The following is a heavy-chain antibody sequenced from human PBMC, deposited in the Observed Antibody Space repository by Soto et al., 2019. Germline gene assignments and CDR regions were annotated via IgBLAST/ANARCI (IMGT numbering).Heavy chain of an antibody. J-gene: IGHJ4*02. CDR3: AKDRGGTGWPFDH. Sequence: EVQLVESGGGLVKPGGSLRLSCTPSGFTFGNVSMSWVRQAPGKGLEWVSSISAGGATTYYGDSVKGRGNMPRDNSKNTLYLQMVSVRAEDSAVYYFAKDRGGTGWPFDHWGQGTLVPVSS. V-gene: IGHV3-23*04. CDR2: ISAGGATT. CDR1: GFTFGNVS. D-gene: IGHD6-19*01.